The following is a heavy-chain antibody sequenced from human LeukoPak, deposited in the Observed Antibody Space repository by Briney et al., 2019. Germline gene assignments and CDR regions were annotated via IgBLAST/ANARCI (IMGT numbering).Heavy chain of an antibody. CDR3: ARGIVVVPAAIFGAFDI. Sequence: ASVKVSCKASGYTFTSHDINWVRQATGQGLEWMGWMNPNSGNTGYAQKFQGRVTITRNTSISTAYMELSSLRSEDTAVYYCARGIVVVPAAIFGAFDIWGQGTMVTVSS. J-gene: IGHJ3*02. D-gene: IGHD2-2*02. CDR1: GYTFTSHD. CDR2: MNPNSGNT. V-gene: IGHV1-8*03.